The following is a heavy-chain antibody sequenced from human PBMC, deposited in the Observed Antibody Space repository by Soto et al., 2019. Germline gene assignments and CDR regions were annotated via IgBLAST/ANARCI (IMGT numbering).Heavy chain of an antibody. CDR2: ISSSGDYT. CDR3: ARETPDKSFDI. V-gene: IGHV3-11*01. D-gene: IGHD3-22*01. CDR1: GSTFFSDYY. Sequence: XGYLRLSCAASGSTFFSDYYMTCIRQAPGKGLEWVSSISSSGDYTYYADSLKGRFTISRDNAKKSLFLQVNSLRAEDTAVYYCARETPDKSFDIWGQGTMVTVSS. J-gene: IGHJ3*02.